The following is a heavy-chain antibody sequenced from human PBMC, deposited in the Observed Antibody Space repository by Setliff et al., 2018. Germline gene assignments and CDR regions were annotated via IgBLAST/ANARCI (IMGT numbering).Heavy chain of an antibody. V-gene: IGHV3-48*01. CDR1: GFTFSSYS. CDR3: AREVVGAPSTFDI. Sequence: GGSLRLSCAASGFTFSSYSMNWVRQAPGKGLEWVSYISSSSSTIYYADSVKGRFTISRDNAKNSLYLQMSSLRAEDTAVYYCAREVVGAPSTFDIWGQGTMVTVSS. D-gene: IGHD1-26*01. J-gene: IGHJ3*02. CDR2: ISSSSSTI.